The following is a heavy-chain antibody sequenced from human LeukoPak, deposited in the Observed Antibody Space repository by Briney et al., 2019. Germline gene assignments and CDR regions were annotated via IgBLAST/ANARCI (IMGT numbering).Heavy chain of an antibody. CDR2: IYSGGST. Sequence: GGSLRLSCAASGFSVSSNYMRWVRQAPGKGLEWLSVIYSGGSTHYADSVRGRFTISRDNSKNMVYLQMNSLRAEDTAVYYCARALTALLSPFDIWGQGTMVTVSS. CDR1: GFSVSSNY. V-gene: IGHV3-66*02. J-gene: IGHJ3*02. CDR3: ARALTALLSPFDI. D-gene: IGHD1-26*01.